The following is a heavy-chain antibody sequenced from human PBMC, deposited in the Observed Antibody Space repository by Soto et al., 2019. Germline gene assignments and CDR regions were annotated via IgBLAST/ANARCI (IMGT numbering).Heavy chain of an antibody. J-gene: IGHJ4*02. CDR1: GYTFINFG. D-gene: IGHD5-18*01. CDR2: ISGYNGNT. CDR3: TRDSSGGASHGYYF. V-gene: IGHV1-18*01. Sequence: QIQLVQSGDEVKKPGASVKVSCKASGYTFINFGISWVRQAPVQGLEWMGWISGYNGNTNYAKEVQGRVTMTADTSTTTAYMELRSLRADDTALYYCTRDSSGGASHGYYFWGQGTLVTVSS.